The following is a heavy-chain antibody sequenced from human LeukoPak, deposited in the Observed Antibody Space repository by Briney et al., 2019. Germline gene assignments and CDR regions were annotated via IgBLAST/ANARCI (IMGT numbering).Heavy chain of an antibody. D-gene: IGHD1-26*01. Sequence: GGSLRLSCAASGFTFSSDAMSWVRQAPGKGLEWVSAISGSGGSTYYADSVKGRFTISRDNSKNTLYLQMNSLRAEDTAVYYCAKNIGWELLTNFGYWGQGTLVTVSS. V-gene: IGHV3-23*01. J-gene: IGHJ4*02. CDR1: GFTFSSDA. CDR3: AKNIGWELLTNFGY. CDR2: ISGSGGST.